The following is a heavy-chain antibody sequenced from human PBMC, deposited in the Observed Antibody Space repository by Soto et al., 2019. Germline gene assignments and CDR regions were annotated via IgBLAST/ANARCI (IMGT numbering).Heavy chain of an antibody. CDR3: ENLPSQ. V-gene: IGHV3-21*05. Sequence: PXXSLRLSCAASRFTFIDYSMNWVRQAPGKGIXWISYXSGGSNYIYYXXSVKGRFXXSRDNAKNSLYLKMNSMRAEDTAVYYCENLPSQWGQGTMVT. CDR1: RFTFIDYS. J-gene: IGHJ3*01. CDR2: XSGGSNYI.